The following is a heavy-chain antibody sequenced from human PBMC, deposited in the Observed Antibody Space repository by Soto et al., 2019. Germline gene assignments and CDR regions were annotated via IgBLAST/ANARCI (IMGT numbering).Heavy chain of an antibody. CDR1: GGTFSSYA. Sequence: SVKVSCKASGGTFSSYAISWVRQAPGQGLEWMGGIIPIFGTANYAQKFQGRVTITADESTSTAYMELSSLRSEDTAVYYCATSTAAPSSSSWLFDYWGQGTLVTVSS. V-gene: IGHV1-69*13. D-gene: IGHD6-13*01. CDR3: ATSTAAPSSSSWLFDY. J-gene: IGHJ4*02. CDR2: IIPIFGTA.